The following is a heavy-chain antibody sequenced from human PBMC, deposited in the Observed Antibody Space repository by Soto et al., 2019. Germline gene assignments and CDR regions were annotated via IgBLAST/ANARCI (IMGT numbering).Heavy chain of an antibody. J-gene: IGHJ4*02. CDR1: GFTFSSYG. V-gene: IGHV3-33*01. CDR3: ARDPASYYYGPLYYFDY. Sequence: PRLSCAASGFTFSSYGMHWVRQAPGKGLEWVAVIWYDGSNKYYADSVKGRFTISRDNSKNTLYLQMNSLRAEDTAVYYCARDPASYYYGPLYYFDYWGQGTLVTVAS. CDR2: IWYDGSNK. D-gene: IGHD3-10*01.